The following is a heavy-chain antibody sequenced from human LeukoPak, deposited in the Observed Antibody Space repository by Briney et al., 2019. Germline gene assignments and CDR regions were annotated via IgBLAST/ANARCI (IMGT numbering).Heavy chain of an antibody. J-gene: IGHJ4*02. Sequence: SLXXXCAASGFTFSSYWMSWVRQAPGKGLEWVANIKQDGSEKYYVDSVKGRFTISRDNAKNSLYLQMNSLRAEDTAVYYCATDSSGYYHYFEYWGQGTLVTVSS. D-gene: IGHD3-22*01. CDR3: ATDSSGYYHYFEY. V-gene: IGHV3-7*01. CDR1: GFTFSSYW. CDR2: IKQDGSEK.